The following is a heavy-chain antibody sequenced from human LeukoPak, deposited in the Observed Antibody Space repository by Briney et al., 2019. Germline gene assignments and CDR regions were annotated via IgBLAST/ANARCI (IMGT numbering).Heavy chain of an antibody. CDR1: GYTFTGYY. Sequence: GASVKVSCKASGYTFTGYYMHWVRQAPGQGFEWMGWINPNSGGTNYAQKFQGRVTMTRDTSISTPYMELSRLRSDDPAVYYCARGKWELPSYFDYWGQGTLVTVSS. D-gene: IGHD1-26*01. V-gene: IGHV1-2*02. J-gene: IGHJ4*02. CDR2: INPNSGGT. CDR3: ARGKWELPSYFDY.